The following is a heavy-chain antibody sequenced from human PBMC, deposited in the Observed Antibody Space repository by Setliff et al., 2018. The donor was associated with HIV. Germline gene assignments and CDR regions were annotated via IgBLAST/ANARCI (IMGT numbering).Heavy chain of an antibody. D-gene: IGHD3-10*01. V-gene: IGHV4-39*07. CDR1: NKSFSNYY. Sequence: SETLSLTCAVYNKSFSNYYWSWIRQPPGKGLEWIGSIYYSGSTYYNPSLKSRVTISVDTSKNQFSLKLSSVTAADTAVYYCARVGDYGSGGWFDPWGQGTLVTVSS. J-gene: IGHJ5*02. CDR2: IYYSGST. CDR3: ARVGDYGSGGWFDP.